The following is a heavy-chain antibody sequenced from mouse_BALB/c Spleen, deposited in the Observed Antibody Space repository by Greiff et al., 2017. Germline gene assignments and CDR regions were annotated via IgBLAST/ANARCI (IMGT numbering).Heavy chain of an antibody. J-gene: IGHJ2*01. Sequence: QVQLKQPGAELMKPGASVKISCKATGYTFSSYWIEWVKQRPGHGLEWIGEILPGSGSTNYNEKFKGKATFTADTSSNTAYMQLSSLTSEDSAVYYCARDYRYRDYFDYWGQGTTLTVSS. V-gene: IGHV1-9*01. D-gene: IGHD2-14*01. CDR2: ILPGSGST. CDR1: GYTFSSYW. CDR3: ARDYRYRDYFDY.